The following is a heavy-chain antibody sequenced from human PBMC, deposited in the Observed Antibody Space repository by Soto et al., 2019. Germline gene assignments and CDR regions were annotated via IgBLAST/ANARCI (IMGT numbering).Heavy chain of an antibody. Sequence: ASETLSLTCAVYGGSFSGYYWSWIRQPPGKGLEWIGEINHSGSTNYNPSLKSRVTISVDTSKNQFSLKLSSVTAADTAVYYCARGYYDSSGFASGDYWGQGTLVTVSS. CDR3: ARGYYDSSGFASGDY. CDR1: GGSFSGYY. D-gene: IGHD3-22*01. CDR2: INHSGST. V-gene: IGHV4-34*01. J-gene: IGHJ4*02.